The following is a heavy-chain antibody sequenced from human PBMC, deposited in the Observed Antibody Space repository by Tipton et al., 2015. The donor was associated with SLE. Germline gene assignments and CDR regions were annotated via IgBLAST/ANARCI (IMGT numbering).Heavy chain of an antibody. CDR1: GDSVSDNTYF. J-gene: IGHJ5*02. D-gene: IGHD1-26*01. V-gene: IGHV4-39*01. CDR2: VSYDGTT. Sequence: LRLSCSVFGDSVSDNTYFWGWIRQPPGRGLQWIGSVSYDGTTFYNPSLASRVTVSLDPSKNQFSLELNSMTAADTAIYFCARRKRAITIFPALGWFDPWGQGTLVTVSS. CDR3: ARRKRAITIFPALGWFDP.